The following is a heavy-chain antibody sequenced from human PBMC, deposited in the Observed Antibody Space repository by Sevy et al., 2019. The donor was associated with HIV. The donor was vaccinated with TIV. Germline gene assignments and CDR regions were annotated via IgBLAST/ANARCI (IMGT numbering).Heavy chain of an antibody. CDR1: GGSISSSSYY. V-gene: IGHV4-39*01. CDR2: IYYSGST. CDR3: ARQWGYGAAAGVDY. Sequence: SETLSLTCTVSGGSISSSSYYWGWIRQPPGKGLEWIGSIYYSGSTYYNPSLKSRVTISVDTSKNQFSLKLSSVTAADTAVYYCARQWGYGAAAGVDYWGQGTLVTVSS. J-gene: IGHJ4*02. D-gene: IGHD6-13*01.